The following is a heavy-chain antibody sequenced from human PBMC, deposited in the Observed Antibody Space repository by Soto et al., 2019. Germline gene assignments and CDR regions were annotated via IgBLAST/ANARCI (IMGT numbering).Heavy chain of an antibody. CDR1: GASISSRGFY. D-gene: IGHD4-17*01. CDR2: ISYSGST. CDR3: AGQSTVTGNYYFDS. J-gene: IGHJ4*02. Sequence: QVQLQESGPGLVKPSQTLSLTCPVSGASISSRGFYWTWIRQLPGKGLEWIGYISYSGSTNYSPSLKSRLNISIDDSDNHFSLKLTPVTAADTAVYYCAGQSTVTGNYYFDSWGQGTLVTVAT. V-gene: IGHV4-31*03.